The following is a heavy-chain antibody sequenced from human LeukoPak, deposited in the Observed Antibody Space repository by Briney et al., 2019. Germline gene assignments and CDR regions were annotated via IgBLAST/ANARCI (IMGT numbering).Heavy chain of an antibody. CDR3: ARDYLDGYNYLFDAFDI. D-gene: IGHD5-24*01. CDR2: IYYSGST. V-gene: IGHV4-59*12. Sequence: SETLSLTCTVSGGSISSYYWSWIRQPPGKGLEWIGYIYYSGSTNYNPSLKSRVTISVDTSKNQFSLKLSSVTAADTAVYYCARDYLDGYNYLFDAFDIWGQGTMVTVSS. CDR1: GGSISSYY. J-gene: IGHJ3*02.